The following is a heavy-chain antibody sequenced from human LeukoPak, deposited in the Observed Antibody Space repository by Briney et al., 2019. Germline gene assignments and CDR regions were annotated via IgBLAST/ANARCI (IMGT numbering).Heavy chain of an antibody. V-gene: IGHV4-61*02. CDR3: AREDCSGGSCGWLDP. CDR1: GGSISSGSYS. D-gene: IGHD2-15*01. J-gene: IGHJ5*02. CDR2: IYTSGST. Sequence: SETLSLICTVSGGSISSGSYSWSWIRQPAGKGLEWIGRIYTSGSTNYNPSLKSRVTISVDTSKNQFSLKLSSVTAADTAVYYCAREDCSGGSCGWLDPWGQGALVTVSS.